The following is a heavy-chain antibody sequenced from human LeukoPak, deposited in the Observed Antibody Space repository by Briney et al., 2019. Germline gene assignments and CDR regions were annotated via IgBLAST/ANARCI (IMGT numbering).Heavy chain of an antibody. D-gene: IGHD5-12*01. CDR2: ISGSGGST. Sequence: GGSLRLSGAASGFTFSSFPMTGAGQAPGKGWEWVSAISGSGGSTYYADSVKGRFTISRDNSKNTLYLQMNSLRAEDTAVYYCAKRPYSGYGHFDYWGQGTLVTVSS. V-gene: IGHV3-23*01. CDR1: GFTFSSFP. J-gene: IGHJ4*02. CDR3: AKRPYSGYGHFDY.